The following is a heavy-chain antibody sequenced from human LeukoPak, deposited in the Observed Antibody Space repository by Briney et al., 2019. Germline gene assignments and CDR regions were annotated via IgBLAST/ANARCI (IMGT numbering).Heavy chain of an antibody. V-gene: IGHV3-33*08. CDR1: GFTFSSYA. CDR2: IWYDGSNK. CDR3: ARSGPLIVPAANFDY. Sequence: GGSLRLSCAASGFTFSSYAMSWVRQAPGKGLEWVAVIWYDGSNKYYADSVKGRFTISRDNSKNTLYLQMNSLRAEDTAVYYCARSGPLIVPAANFDYWGQGTLVTVSS. D-gene: IGHD2-2*01. J-gene: IGHJ4*02.